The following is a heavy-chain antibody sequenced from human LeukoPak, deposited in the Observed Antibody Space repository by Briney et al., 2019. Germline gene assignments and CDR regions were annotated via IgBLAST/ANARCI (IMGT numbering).Heavy chain of an antibody. D-gene: IGHD3-22*01. CDR2: LSDSAVSS. CDR1: VCTFTIFA. CDR3: GNAPDSSGFPSYWCS. Sequence: GGSLRLSCAVSVCTFTIFAMNWVRQAPGKGLEWVSSLSDSAVSSYYADSVKGRFTISRDNSKNTLYLQMNSLRAEDTATYYCGNAPDSSGFPSYWCSWGQGTLVAVSS. V-gene: IGHV3-23*01. J-gene: IGHJ5*02.